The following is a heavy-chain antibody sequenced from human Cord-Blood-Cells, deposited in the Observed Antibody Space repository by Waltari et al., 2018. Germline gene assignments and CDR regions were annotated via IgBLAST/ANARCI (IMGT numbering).Heavy chain of an antibody. D-gene: IGHD2-2*01. CDR3: ARRDIVVVPAAMSRAFDI. CDR2: IYHSGST. V-gene: IGHV4-4*02. Sequence: QVQLQESGPGLVKPSGTLSLTCAVSGGSISSSNWWGWVRQPPGKGLEGIGEIYHSGSTNYNPSLKSRVTISVDKSKNQFSLKLSSVTAADTAVYYCARRDIVVVPAAMSRAFDIWGQGTMVTVSS. CDR1: GGSISSSNW. J-gene: IGHJ3*02.